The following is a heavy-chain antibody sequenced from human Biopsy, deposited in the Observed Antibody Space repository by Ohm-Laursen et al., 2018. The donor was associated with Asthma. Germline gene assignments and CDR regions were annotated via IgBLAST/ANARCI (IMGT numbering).Heavy chain of an antibody. CDR3: VRAVRNEQWLAPFDY. Sequence: SETLSLTCSVYGGSISSFYWGWIRQSPEKGLEWMGYVYWTGSTNYNPSLKSRITMSVDTSKNRMFLELTSGTAADTAIYYCVRAVRNEQWLAPFDYWGQGKPVTVSS. V-gene: IGHV4-59*01. D-gene: IGHD6-19*01. CDR2: VYWTGST. J-gene: IGHJ4*02. CDR1: GGSISSFY.